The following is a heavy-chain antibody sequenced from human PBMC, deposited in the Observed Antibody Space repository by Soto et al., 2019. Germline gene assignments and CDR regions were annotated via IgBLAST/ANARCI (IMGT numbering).Heavy chain of an antibody. D-gene: IGHD3-10*01. CDR3: ARGDRGGSGSPASYYYSGLDV. CDR2: VSAGGDMT. J-gene: IGHJ6*02. V-gene: IGHV3-23*01. CDR1: GFTFSSYA. Sequence: LRLSCAASGFTFSSYAMSWVRQAPGKGLEWVSSVSAGGDMTYYSDSVKGRFTISRDNSNNALFLQMNSLRAEDTALYYCARGDRGGSGSPASYYYSGLDVWGQGTTVTVSS.